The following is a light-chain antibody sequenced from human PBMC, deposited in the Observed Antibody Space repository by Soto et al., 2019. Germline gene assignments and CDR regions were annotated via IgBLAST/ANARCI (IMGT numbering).Light chain of an antibody. Sequence: EIVLTQSPGTLSLSPGERATLSCRASQSVSSSYLAWYQQKPGQAPRLLIYGASSRATGIPDRFSGSGSGTDFTLTISRLEPEDFAVYYCQQYGSSPLLYTFGQGTKLELK. CDR1: QSVSSSY. CDR2: GAS. V-gene: IGKV3-20*01. CDR3: QQYGSSPLLYT. J-gene: IGKJ2*01.